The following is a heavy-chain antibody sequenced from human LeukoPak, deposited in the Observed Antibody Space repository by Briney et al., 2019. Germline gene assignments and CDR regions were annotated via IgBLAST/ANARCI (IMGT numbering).Heavy chain of an antibody. CDR1: GFTFSHYG. CDR3: AKDRSGSYDHFDY. V-gene: IGHV3-30*18. Sequence: GRSLRLSCAASGFTFSHYGMHWVRQAPGKGLEWVTLISYDGSNKKYADSVKGRFTISRDNSKNTLYLQMNSLSGEDTAVYYCAKDRSGSYDHFDYWGQGTRVTVSS. D-gene: IGHD1-26*01. CDR2: ISYDGSNK. J-gene: IGHJ4*02.